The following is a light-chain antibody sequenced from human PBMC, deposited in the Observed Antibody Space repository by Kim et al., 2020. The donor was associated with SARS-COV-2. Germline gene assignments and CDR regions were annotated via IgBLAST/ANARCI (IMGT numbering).Light chain of an antibody. CDR1: QSISDY. V-gene: IGKV1-39*01. CDR2: ATS. J-gene: IGKJ2*01. CDR3: QQSYSITYT. Sequence: SSSVGDRVTISSRASQSISDYINWYQQNLGKAPILLIYATSTLQSGVPSRFSGSGSGTDFTLTINSLQPDDFATYYCQQSYSITYTFGQGTKLEI.